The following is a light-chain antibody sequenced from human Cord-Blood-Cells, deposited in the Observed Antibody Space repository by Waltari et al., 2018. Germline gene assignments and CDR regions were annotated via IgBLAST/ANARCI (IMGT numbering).Light chain of an antibody. CDR1: KLGANY. Sequence: SYALTQPPSVSVSPGQTASITCPGAKLGANYACWYQQKPAQPPVLVIYQDSKRPSGIPERFSGSNSGTTATLTISGTQAMDEADYYCQAWDSRNVVSGGGPKLTVL. V-gene: IGLV3-1*01. CDR2: QDS. J-gene: IGLJ2*01. CDR3: QAWDSRNVV.